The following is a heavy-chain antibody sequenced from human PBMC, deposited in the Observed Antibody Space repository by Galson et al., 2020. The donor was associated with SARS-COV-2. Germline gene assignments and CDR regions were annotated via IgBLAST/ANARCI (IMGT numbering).Heavy chain of an antibody. CDR1: GFTFGRYG. J-gene: IGHJ6*03. D-gene: IGHD3-10*01. V-gene: IGHV3-21*01. Sequence: NSGGSLRLSCAGSGFTFGRYGMSWVRQAPGKGLEWVSSISSGSSFIYYADSVKGRFTVSRDNAKNSLYLQMNSLRAEDTAVYYCARDNFGNYYMDVWGKGTTVSISS. CDR2: ISSGSSFI. CDR3: ARDNFGNYYMDV.